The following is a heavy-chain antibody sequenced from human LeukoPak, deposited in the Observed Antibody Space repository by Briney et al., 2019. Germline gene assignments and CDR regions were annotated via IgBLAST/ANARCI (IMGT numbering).Heavy chain of an antibody. J-gene: IGHJ4*02. CDR1: GASFSSSTYY. CDR2: IYYSGST. D-gene: IGHD6-13*01. V-gene: IGHV4-39*01. Sequence: TSETLSLTCTVSGASFSSSTYYWGWIRQPPGKGLEWIGSIYYSGSTYYNPSLKSRVTMSVDTSNNQFSLKLSSVTAADTAVYYCARHAGGKAGGGKRPFDYWGQETLVTVSS. CDR3: ARHAGGKAGGGKRPFDY.